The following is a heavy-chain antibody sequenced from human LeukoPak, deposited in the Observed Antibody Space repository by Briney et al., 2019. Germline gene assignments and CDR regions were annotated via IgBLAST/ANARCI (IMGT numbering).Heavy chain of an antibody. CDR2: IKQDGSEK. Sequence: GGSLRLSCAASGFTFSSYWMSWVRQAPGKGLEWVANIKQDGSEKYYVDSAKGRFTISRDNAKNSLYLQMNSLRAEDTAVYYCARDRGYSYGLRPYYFDYWGQGTLVTVSS. CDR3: ARDRGYSYGLRPYYFDY. CDR1: GFTFSSYW. V-gene: IGHV3-7*01. J-gene: IGHJ4*02. D-gene: IGHD5-18*01.